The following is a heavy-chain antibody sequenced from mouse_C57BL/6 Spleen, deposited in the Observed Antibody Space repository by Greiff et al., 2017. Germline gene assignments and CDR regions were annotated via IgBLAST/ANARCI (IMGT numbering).Heavy chain of an antibody. V-gene: IGHV5-4*01. CDR1: GFTFSSYA. Sequence: EVKLVESGGGLVKPGGSLKLSCAASGFTFSSYAMSWVRQTPEKRLEWVATISDGGSYTYYPDNVKGRFTISRDNAKNNLYLQMSHLKSEDTAMYYCARDGFSYDGYFDYWGQGTTLTVSS. CDR2: ISDGGSYT. CDR3: ARDGFSYDGYFDY. J-gene: IGHJ2*01. D-gene: IGHD2-3*01.